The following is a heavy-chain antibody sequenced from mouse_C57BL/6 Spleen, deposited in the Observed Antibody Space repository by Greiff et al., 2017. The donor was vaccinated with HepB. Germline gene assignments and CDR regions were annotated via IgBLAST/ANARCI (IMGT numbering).Heavy chain of an antibody. J-gene: IGHJ3*01. V-gene: IGHV1-55*01. D-gene: IGHD2-4*01. CDR3: ARSIYYEAWFAY. Sequence: QVQLQQPGAELVKPGASVKMSCKASGYTFTSYWITWVKQRPGQGLEWIGDIYPGSGSTNYNEKFKSKATLTVDTSSSTAYMQLSSLTSEDSAVYCCARSIYYEAWFAYWGQGTLVTVSA. CDR2: IYPGSGST. CDR1: GYTFTSYW.